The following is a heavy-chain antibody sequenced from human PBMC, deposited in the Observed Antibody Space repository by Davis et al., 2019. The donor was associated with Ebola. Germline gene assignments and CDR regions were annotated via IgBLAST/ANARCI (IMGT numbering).Heavy chain of an antibody. CDR1: GGSVSSGSYY. V-gene: IGHV4-61*01. CDR3: ARGDIVVVPAAQGGMDV. CDR2: IYYSGST. Sequence: PSETLSLTCTVSGGSVSSGSYYWSWIRQPPGKGLEWIGYIYYSGSTNYNPSLKSRVTISVDTSKNQFSLKLSSVTAADTAVYYCARGDIVVVPAAQGGMDVWGQGTTVTGSS. D-gene: IGHD2-2*01. J-gene: IGHJ6*02.